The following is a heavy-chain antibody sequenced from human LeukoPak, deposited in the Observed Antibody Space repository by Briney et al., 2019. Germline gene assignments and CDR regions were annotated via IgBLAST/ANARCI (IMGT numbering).Heavy chain of an antibody. CDR2: IYYSGST. J-gene: IGHJ2*01. V-gene: IGHV4-39*07. CDR3: AKESNSSDNWYFDL. Sequence: SETLSLTCTVSGGSISSSSYYWGWIRQPPGKGLEWIGSIYYSGSTYYNPSLKSRVTISVDTSKNPFSLKLSSVTAADTAVYYCAKESNSSDNWYFDLWGRGTLVTVSS. D-gene: IGHD2/OR15-2a*01. CDR1: GGSISSSSYY.